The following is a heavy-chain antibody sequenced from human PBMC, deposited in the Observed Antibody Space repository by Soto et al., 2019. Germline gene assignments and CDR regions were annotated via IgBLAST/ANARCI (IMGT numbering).Heavy chain of an antibody. J-gene: IGHJ4*02. D-gene: IGHD2-2*01. V-gene: IGHV3-33*01. Sequence: QVQLVESGGGVVQPGRSLRLSCSASGFIFSNYGMHWVRQAPGRGLEWVAVIAHDGSSRHYADSVKGRFTIARDSSRNTLFLQMNSLRAEDSALYYRARDEGTSWLLINSWGQGTLVTVSS. CDR2: IAHDGSSR. CDR3: ARDEGTSWLLINS. CDR1: GFIFSNYG.